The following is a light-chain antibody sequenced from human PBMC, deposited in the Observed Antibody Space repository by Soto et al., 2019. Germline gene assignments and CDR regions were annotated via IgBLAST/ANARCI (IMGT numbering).Light chain of an antibody. CDR1: QSISSY. Sequence: DIQMTQSPSSLSASVGDRVTITCRASQSISSYLNWYQQKPGKAPKLLIYAASSLQSGVPSRFSGSGSGTDFTLNISSLQPEDFATYYCQQSYSSWTFGQGTKVDIX. CDR2: AAS. CDR3: QQSYSSWT. J-gene: IGKJ1*01. V-gene: IGKV1-39*01.